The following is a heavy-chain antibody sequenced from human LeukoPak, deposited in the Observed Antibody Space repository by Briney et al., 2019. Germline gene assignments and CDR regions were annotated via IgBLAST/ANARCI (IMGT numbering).Heavy chain of an antibody. J-gene: IGHJ6*02. D-gene: IGHD6-13*01. V-gene: IGHV1-18*04. Sequence: GASVNVSCKASGYTFTGYYMHWVRQAPGQGLEWMGWISAYNGNTNYAHKLQGRGTMTTDTSTSTAYMELRSLRSDDTAVYYCARVIDSSSWYAMTYYYYGMDVWGQGTTVTVSS. CDR3: ARVIDSSSWYAMTYYYYGMDV. CDR1: GYTFTGYY. CDR2: ISAYNGNT.